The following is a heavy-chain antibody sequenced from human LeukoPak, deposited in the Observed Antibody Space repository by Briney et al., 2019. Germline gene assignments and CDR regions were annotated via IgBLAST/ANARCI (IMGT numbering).Heavy chain of an antibody. CDR2: MNPTSGNT. CDR3: TRNIAPGGKGYYFDY. CDR1: GYTFTTYD. J-gene: IGHJ4*02. Sequence: AAVKVSCKASGYTFTTYDFNWLRQATGQGLEWMGWMNPTSGNTGYAQNFQGRVTMTRDTSTSTAYLELSSLGSEDTAVYYCTRNIAPGGKGYYFDYWGQGTLVTVSP. V-gene: IGHV1-8*01. D-gene: IGHD6-13*01.